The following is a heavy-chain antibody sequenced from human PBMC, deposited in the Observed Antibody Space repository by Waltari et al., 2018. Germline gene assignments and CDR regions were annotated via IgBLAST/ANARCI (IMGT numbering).Heavy chain of an antibody. CDR2: IYWDDDK. CDR1: GFPLSTSGVG. CDR3: AHSTYYYDSSGYDY. J-gene: IGHJ4*02. V-gene: IGHV2-5*02. Sequence: QITLKESGPTLVKPTQTLTLTCTFSGFPLSTSGVGVGWLRPPPGKALEWLALIYWDDDKRYSPSLKSRLTITKDTSKNQVVLTMTNMDPVDTATYYCAHSTYYYDSSGYDYWGQGTLVTVSS. D-gene: IGHD3-22*01.